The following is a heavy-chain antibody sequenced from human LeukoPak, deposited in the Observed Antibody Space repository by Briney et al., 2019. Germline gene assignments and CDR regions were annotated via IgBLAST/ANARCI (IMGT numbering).Heavy chain of an antibody. CDR3: AKVGSSGWYSFDYYYMDV. CDR2: ISGSGGST. D-gene: IGHD6-19*01. V-gene: IGHV3-23*01. Sequence: PGGSLRLSCAASGFTVTDNYMSWVRQAPGKGLEWVSAISGSGGSTYYADSVKGRFTISRDNSKNTLCLQMNSLRAGDTAVYYCAKVGSSGWYSFDYYYMDVWGKGTTVTVSS. CDR1: GFTVTDNY. J-gene: IGHJ6*03.